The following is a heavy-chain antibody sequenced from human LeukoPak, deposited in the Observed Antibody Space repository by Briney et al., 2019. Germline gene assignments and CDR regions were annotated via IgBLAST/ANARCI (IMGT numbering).Heavy chain of an antibody. CDR3: ARSSIVVVPAAIRTLDY. CDR2: MNPNSGNT. D-gene: IGHD2-2*02. J-gene: IGHJ4*02. CDR1: GYTFTSYD. V-gene: IGHV1-8*03. Sequence: ASVKVSCKASGYTFTSYDINWVRQATGQGLEWMGWMNPNSGNTGYAQKFQGRVTITRNTSISTAYMELSSLRSEDTAVYYYARSSIVVVPAAIRTLDYWGQGTLVTVSS.